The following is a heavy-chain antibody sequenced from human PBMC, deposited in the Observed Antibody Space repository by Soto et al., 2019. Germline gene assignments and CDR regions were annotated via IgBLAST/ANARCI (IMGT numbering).Heavy chain of an antibody. CDR2: IKSKTDGGTT. J-gene: IGHJ6*02. D-gene: IGHD1-26*01. CDR3: VSGATYYYGMDV. Sequence: LRLSCAASGFTFSNAWMSWVRQAPGKGLEWVGRIKSKTDGGTTGYAAPVKGRFTISRDDSKNTLYLQMNSLKTEDTAVYYCVSGATYYYGMDVWGQGTTVTVS. V-gene: IGHV3-15*01. CDR1: GFTFSNAW.